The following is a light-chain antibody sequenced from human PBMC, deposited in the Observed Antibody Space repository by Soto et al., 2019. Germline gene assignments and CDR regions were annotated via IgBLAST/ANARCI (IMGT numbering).Light chain of an antibody. V-gene: IGLV2-14*01. Sequence: QSALTQPASVAGSLGQSITLSCIGTSSDIAIYNYVSWYQHHPGRVPKLLISEVTNRPSGASDRFSGSKSGNTASLTISGLQADDEADYYCTSFTTSSSLVFGGGTKVTVL. CDR1: SSDIAIYNY. CDR3: TSFTTSSSLV. CDR2: EVT. J-gene: IGLJ2*01.